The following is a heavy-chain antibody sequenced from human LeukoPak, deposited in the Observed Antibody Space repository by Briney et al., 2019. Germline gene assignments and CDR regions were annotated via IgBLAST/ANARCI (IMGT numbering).Heavy chain of an antibody. CDR1: GFTFSNCA. J-gene: IGHJ6*02. V-gene: IGHV3-23*01. CDR2: IGGSGGST. CDR3: VSTVTTSYGMDV. Sequence: PGGSLRLSCAASGFTFSNCAMSWVRQAPGKELELVSTIGGSGGSTYYADSVKGRLTISRDNSKNTLYLQMNSLRAEDTAIYYCVSTVTTSYGMDVWGQGTTVTVSS. D-gene: IGHD4-11*01.